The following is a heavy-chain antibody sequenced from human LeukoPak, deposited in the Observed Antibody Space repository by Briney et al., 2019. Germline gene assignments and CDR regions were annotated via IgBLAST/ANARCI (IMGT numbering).Heavy chain of an antibody. CDR2: IYYSGST. Sequence: SETLSLTCTVSGGSISSSSYYWGWIRQPPGKGLEWIGSIYYSGSTYYNPSLKSRVTISVDTSKNQFSLKLSSVTAADTAVYYCARARWQLELLRAGTAFDIWGQGTMVTVSS. D-gene: IGHD1-7*01. CDR1: GGSISSSSYY. J-gene: IGHJ3*02. V-gene: IGHV4-39*07. CDR3: ARARWQLELLRAGTAFDI.